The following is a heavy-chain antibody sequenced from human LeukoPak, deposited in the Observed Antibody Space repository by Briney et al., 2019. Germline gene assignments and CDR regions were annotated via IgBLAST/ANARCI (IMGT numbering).Heavy chain of an antibody. CDR1: GFTFSSYG. V-gene: IGHV3-30*02. Sequence: GGSLRLSCAASGFTFSSYGMHWVRQAPGKGLEWVAFIRYDGSNKYYADSVKGRFTISRDNSKNTLYLQMNSLRAEDTAVYYCARDSFGSPPNYYYYMDVWGKGTTVTISS. CDR3: ARDSFGSPPNYYYYMDV. J-gene: IGHJ6*03. CDR2: IRYDGSNK. D-gene: IGHD3-10*01.